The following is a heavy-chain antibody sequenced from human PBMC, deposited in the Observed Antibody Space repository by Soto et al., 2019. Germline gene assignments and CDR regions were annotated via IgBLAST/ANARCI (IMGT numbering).Heavy chain of an antibody. Sequence: ASVKVSCKASGYTFTSYDINWVRQATGQGLEWMGWMNPNSGNTGYAQKFQGRVTMTRNTSISTAYMELSSLRSEDTAVYYCARMYSSSWLDAFDIWGQGTMVTVSS. V-gene: IGHV1-8*01. J-gene: IGHJ3*02. CDR2: MNPNSGNT. D-gene: IGHD6-13*01. CDR1: GYTFTSYD. CDR3: ARMYSSSWLDAFDI.